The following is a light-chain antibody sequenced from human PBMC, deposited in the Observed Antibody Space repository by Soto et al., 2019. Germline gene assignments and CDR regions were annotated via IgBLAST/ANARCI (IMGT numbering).Light chain of an antibody. CDR3: QSYDNSLSADVV. CDR1: SSNIGAGYD. V-gene: IGLV1-40*01. CDR2: GNS. Sequence: QPVLTQPPSVSGAPGQRVTISCTGSSSNIGAGYDVHWYQQIPGTAPKLLIYGNSNRPSGVPDRFSGSKSGTSASLAITGLQAEDEADYYCQSYDNSLSADVVFGGGTKLTVL. J-gene: IGLJ2*01.